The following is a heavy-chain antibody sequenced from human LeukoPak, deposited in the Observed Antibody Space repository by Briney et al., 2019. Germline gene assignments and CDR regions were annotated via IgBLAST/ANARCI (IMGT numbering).Heavy chain of an antibody. CDR2: INHSGST. V-gene: IGHV4-34*01. D-gene: IGHD2-15*01. J-gene: IGHJ5*02. CDR1: GGSFSGYY. CDR3: ATRILASAGTNWFDP. Sequence: SETLSLTXAVYGGSFSGYYWSWIRQPPGKGLEWIGEINHSGSTNYNPSLKSRVTISVDTSKNQFSLKLSSVTAADTAVYYCATRILASAGTNWFDPWGQGTLVTVSS.